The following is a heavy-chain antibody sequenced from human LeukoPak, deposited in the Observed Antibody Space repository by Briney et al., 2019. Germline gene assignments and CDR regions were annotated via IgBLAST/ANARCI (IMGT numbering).Heavy chain of an antibody. Sequence: GGSLRLSCAASGFTFSSYWMSWVRQAPGEGLEWVANIKQDGREIYYVDSVRGRFTISRDNAKNSLYLQMNSLRAEDTAVYYCARDRTLDYWGQGTLVTVSS. CDR3: ARDRTLDY. CDR2: IKQDGREI. CDR1: GFTFSSYW. V-gene: IGHV3-7*01. J-gene: IGHJ4*02.